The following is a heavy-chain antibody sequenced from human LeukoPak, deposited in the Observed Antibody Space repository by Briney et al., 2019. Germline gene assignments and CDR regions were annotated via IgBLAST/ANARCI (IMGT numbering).Heavy chain of an antibody. V-gene: IGHV3-49*05. CDR3: SRGSGWLSVY. Sequence: KSGGSLRLSCTASGFTFGDYLMSWFRQAPGKGLEWIGFISGGTTEYAASVKGRFTISRDDSTSIAYLQMNSLTTKDTAVYYCSRGSGWLSVYWGQGTLVTVSS. CDR2: ISGGTT. J-gene: IGHJ4*02. CDR1: GFTFGDYL. D-gene: IGHD6-19*01.